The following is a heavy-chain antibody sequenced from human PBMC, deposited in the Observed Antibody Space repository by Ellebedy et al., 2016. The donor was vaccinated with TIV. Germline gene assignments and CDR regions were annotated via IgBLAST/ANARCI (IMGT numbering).Heavy chain of an antibody. V-gene: IGHV3-53*01. CDR2: LYSGGKT. CDR1: GFTVSSSY. J-gene: IGHJ4*02. D-gene: IGHD5-12*01. CDR3: VRGYTDHDSPGVN. Sequence: GGSLRLSCAASGFTVSSSYMSWVRQTPGKGLEWVSVLYSGGKTFYADSVEGRFTVSRDSSKNTLSLQMSSLGAEDTAVYYWVRGYTDHDSPGVNWGQGTLVTVSS.